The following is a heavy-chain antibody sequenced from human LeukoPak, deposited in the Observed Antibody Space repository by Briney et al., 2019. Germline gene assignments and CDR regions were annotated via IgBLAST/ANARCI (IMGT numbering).Heavy chain of an antibody. CDR3: AKESRQQLGYDAFDI. J-gene: IGHJ3*02. Sequence: GGSLRLSCEASGFTFNGHWMHWVRQAPGKGLEWVSAISGSGGSTYYADSVKGRLTISRDNSKNTLYLQMNSLRAEDTAVYYCAKESRQQLGYDAFDIWGQGTMVTVSS. D-gene: IGHD6-13*01. CDR1: GFTFNGHW. V-gene: IGHV3-23*01. CDR2: ISGSGGST.